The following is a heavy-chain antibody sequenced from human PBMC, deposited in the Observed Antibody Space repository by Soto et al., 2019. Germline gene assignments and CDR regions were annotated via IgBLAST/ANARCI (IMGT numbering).Heavy chain of an antibody. CDR1: GFMFSTYA. V-gene: IGHV3-30-3*01. J-gene: IGHJ5*02. CDR2: ISYDGSDI. D-gene: IGHD6-19*01. CDR3: ARDQGRTVTRGDWFDP. Sequence: QVQLVESGGGVVQPGRSLRLSCAASGFMFSTYAMHWVRQAPGKGLEWVAVISYDGSDIYYGDSGKGRFTISRDNSRKTLYLEMNSLKTEDTAVFYCARDQGRTVTRGDWFDPWGQGTLVTVSS.